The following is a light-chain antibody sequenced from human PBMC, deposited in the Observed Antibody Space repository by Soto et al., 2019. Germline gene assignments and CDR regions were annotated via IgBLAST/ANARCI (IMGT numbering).Light chain of an antibody. CDR3: QQYYSYPWT. CDR2: AAS. CDR1: QGISSY. V-gene: IGKV1-8*01. Sequence: AIRMTQSPSSLSASRGDRVAITCRASQGISSYLAGYQQKPGKAPKLLIYAASTLQSGVPSRFSGSGSGTDFTLTISCLQSEDFATYYCQQYYSYPWTFGQGTKVELK. J-gene: IGKJ1*01.